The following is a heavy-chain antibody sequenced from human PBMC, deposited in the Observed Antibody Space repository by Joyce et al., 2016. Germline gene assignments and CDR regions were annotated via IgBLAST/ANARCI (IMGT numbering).Heavy chain of an antibody. V-gene: IGHV3-21*06. CDR2: ITRASNYI. CDR1: GFDFNFYT. D-gene: IGHD4-17*01. CDR3: ARESDGDYSYDY. J-gene: IGHJ4*02. Sequence: LTIACEASGFDFNFYTMGWGRQAPGKGLVWVCSITRASNYIYYADSVKGRFTISRDNAKNSLYLQMKNLTVEDTAVYYCARESDGDYSYDYWGQGTLVTVSP.